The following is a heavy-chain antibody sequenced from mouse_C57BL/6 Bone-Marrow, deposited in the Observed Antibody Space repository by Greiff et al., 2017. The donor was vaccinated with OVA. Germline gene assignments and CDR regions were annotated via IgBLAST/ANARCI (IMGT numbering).Heavy chain of an antibody. CDR1: GFSFNTYA. CDR2: IRSKSNNYAT. V-gene: IGHV10-1*01. CDR3: VRVLYGSSFAY. Sequence: EVQLVESGGGLVQPKGSLKLSCAASGFSFNTYAMNLVRQAPGKGLEWVARIRSKSNNYATYYADSVKDRFTISRDDSESMLYLQMNNFKTEDTAMYYCVRVLYGSSFAYWGQGTLVTVSA. D-gene: IGHD1-1*01. J-gene: IGHJ3*01.